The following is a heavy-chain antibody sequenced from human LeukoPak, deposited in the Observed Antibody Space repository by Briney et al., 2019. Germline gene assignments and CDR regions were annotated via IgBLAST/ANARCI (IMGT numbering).Heavy chain of an antibody. V-gene: IGHV3-48*02. J-gene: IGHJ4*02. CDR2: ISSSSSTI. D-gene: IGHD2-2*01. CDR3: ARRYCSSTSCPIDY. CDR1: GFTFSSYS. Sequence: PGGSLRLSCAASGFTFSSYSMNWVRQAPGKGLEWVSYISSSSSTIYYADSVKGRFTISRDNAKNSLYLQMNSLRDEDTAVYYCARRYCSSTSCPIDYWGQGTLVTVSS.